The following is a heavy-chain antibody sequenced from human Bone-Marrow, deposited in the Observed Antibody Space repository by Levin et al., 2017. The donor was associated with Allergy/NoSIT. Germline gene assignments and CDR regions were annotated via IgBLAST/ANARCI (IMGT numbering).Heavy chain of an antibody. J-gene: IGHJ4*02. CDR3: VHSRLPSDY. CDR1: GFTFRDYS. V-gene: IGHV3-48*01. CDR2: NSSDGSMK. Sequence: GESLKISCVGSGFTFRDYSMTWVRQAPGKGPEWVSFNSSDGSMKFFQDSVKGRFAISRDNAKNSVYLLMHSLRAEDTALYYCVHSRLPSDYWGQGTLVTVSS. D-gene: IGHD1-26*01.